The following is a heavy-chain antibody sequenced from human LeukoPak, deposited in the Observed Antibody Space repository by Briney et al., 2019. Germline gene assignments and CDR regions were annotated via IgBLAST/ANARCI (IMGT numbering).Heavy chain of an antibody. D-gene: IGHD6-13*01. CDR2: IYNSGNT. V-gene: IGHV4-4*07. CDR3: ARDPDSSSWGYAFDI. CDR1: GGSISSYY. J-gene: IGHJ3*02. Sequence: PSETLSLTCTVSGGSISSYYWSWIRQPAGKGLGWIGRIYNSGNTNYNPSLKSRVTMSVDTSKNQFSLKLSSLTAADTAMYYCARDPDSSSWGYAFDIWGQGTMVTVSS.